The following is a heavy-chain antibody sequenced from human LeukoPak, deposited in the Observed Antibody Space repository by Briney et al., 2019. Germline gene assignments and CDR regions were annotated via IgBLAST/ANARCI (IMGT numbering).Heavy chain of an antibody. CDR3: ARDSGFGGYGK. CDR1: GGSISSHY. J-gene: IGHJ4*02. V-gene: IGHV4-59*11. CDR2: IFYSGST. D-gene: IGHD5-12*01. Sequence: PSETLSLTCTVSGGSISSHYWTWIRQRPGKGLEWIGYIFYSGSTNYNPSLKSRVTISVDTSKNQFSLKLSSVTAADTAVYYCARDSGFGGYGKWGQGTLVTVSS.